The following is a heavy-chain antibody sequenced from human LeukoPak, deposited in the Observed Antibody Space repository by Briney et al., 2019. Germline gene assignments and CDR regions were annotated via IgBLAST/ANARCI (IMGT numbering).Heavy chain of an antibody. D-gene: IGHD1-26*01. CDR2: INQDGSEK. V-gene: IGHV3-7*01. CDR3: AKHPELAP. J-gene: IGHJ5*02. CDR1: GFTFNNFW. Sequence: QPGGSLRLSCAASGFTFNNFWMTWVRQTQGKGLEWVATINQDGSEKYSVDSVKGRFTISRDNSKNTLYLQMNSLRAEDTAVYYCAKHPELAPWGQRTLVTVSS.